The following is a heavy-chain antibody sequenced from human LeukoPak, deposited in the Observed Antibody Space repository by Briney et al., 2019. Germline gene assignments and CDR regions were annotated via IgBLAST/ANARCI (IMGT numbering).Heavy chain of an antibody. J-gene: IGHJ4*02. CDR3: ARDSSSGRIDY. V-gene: IGHV3-23*01. CDR2: IFGSGGST. CDR1: GFTFSSYA. D-gene: IGHD6-13*01. Sequence: GGSLRLSCAASGFTFSSYAMYWVRQAPGKGLEWVSGIFGSGGSTHYADSVKGRFTISRDNSKNTLYLQMNSLRAEDTAVYYCARDSSSGRIDYWGQGTLVTVSS.